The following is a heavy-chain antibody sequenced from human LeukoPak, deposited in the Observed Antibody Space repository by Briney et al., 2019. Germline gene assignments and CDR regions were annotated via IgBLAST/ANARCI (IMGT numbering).Heavy chain of an antibody. CDR3: ARADTIFSFYYYYYMDV. D-gene: IGHD3-3*01. CDR1: GFTFSSYS. V-gene: IGHV3-21*01. Sequence: GGSLRLSCAASGFTFSSYSMNWVRQAPGKGLEWVSSISSSSSYIYYADSVKGRFTISRDNAKNSLYLQMNSLRAEDTAVYYCARADTIFSFYYYYYMDVWGKGTTVTVSS. J-gene: IGHJ6*03. CDR2: ISSSSSYI.